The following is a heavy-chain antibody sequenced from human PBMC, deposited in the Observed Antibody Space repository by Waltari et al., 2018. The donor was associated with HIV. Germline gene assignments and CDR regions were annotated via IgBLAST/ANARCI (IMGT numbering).Heavy chain of an antibody. J-gene: IGHJ4*02. V-gene: IGHV3-11*01. D-gene: IGHD6-19*01. CDR3: ARRKYSSGFFDY. Sequence: QVQLVESGGGLVNPGGSLRLSCATSGFTFSDYYMTGIRQAPGKGLQWVSYIRSDTDTIYFADSVKGRFTIYRDNAKNSLYLQMNRLSVEDTAVYYCARRKYSSGFFDYWGQGALVTVSS. CDR1: GFTFSDYY. CDR2: IRSDTDTI.